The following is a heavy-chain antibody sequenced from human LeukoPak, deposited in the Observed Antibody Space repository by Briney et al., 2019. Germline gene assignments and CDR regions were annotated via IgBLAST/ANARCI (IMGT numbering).Heavy chain of an antibody. CDR1: GFTFSSYA. CDR3: AKAPVTTCRGAYCYPFDY. V-gene: IGHV3-23*01. Sequence: GGSLRLSCAASGFTFSSYATSWVRQAPGKGLEWVSAISGSGGSTYYADSVKGRFTISRDNSKNTLYLQMNSLRAEDTAVYYCAKAPVTTCRGAYCYPFDYWGQGTLVTVSS. CDR2: ISGSGGST. D-gene: IGHD2-21*01. J-gene: IGHJ4*02.